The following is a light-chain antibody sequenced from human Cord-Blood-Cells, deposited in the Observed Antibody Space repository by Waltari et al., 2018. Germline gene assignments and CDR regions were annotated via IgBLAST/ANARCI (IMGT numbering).Light chain of an antibody. J-gene: IGKJ1*01. Sequence: DIHMTQSSSPLPASVVARVTITCRASQSISSWLAWYQQKPGYAPTLLLYRASSLESGVPSRFSGSGAGTEFALTISRLQPDDFATYCGQHYNSDSRTFGQGTTVEI. CDR2: RAS. CDR1: QSISSW. V-gene: IGKV1-5*03. CDR3: QHYNSDSRT.